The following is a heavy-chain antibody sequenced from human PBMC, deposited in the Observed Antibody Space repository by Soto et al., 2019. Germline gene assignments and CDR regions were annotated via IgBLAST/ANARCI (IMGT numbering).Heavy chain of an antibody. V-gene: IGHV3-15*01. Sequence: GGSLRLSCAASGFTFSNAWMSWVRQAPGKGLEWVGRIKSKTDGGTTDYAAPVKGRFTISRDDSKNSLYLQMNSLKTEDTAVYYCTTVLRYYYDSSGYFPVRAFDIWGQGTMVTVSS. J-gene: IGHJ3*02. CDR2: IKSKTDGGTT. CDR1: GFTFSNAW. CDR3: TTVLRYYYDSSGYFPVRAFDI. D-gene: IGHD3-22*01.